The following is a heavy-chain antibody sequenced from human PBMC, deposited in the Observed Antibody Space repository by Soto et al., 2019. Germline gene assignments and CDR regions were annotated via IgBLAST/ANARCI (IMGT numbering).Heavy chain of an antibody. J-gene: IGHJ6*02. CDR1: GPSIPSSNW. CDR2: IYHSGST. Sequence: PSATLSLTCAVSGPSIPSSNWWSWVRQPPGEGLEWIGEIYHSGSTNYNPSLKSRVTISVDKSKNQFSLKLSSVTAADTAVYYCARDSRGYYDFWTSYYYYYGMDVWGQGTTVT. CDR3: ARDSRGYYDFWTSYYYYYGMDV. V-gene: IGHV4-4*02. D-gene: IGHD3-3*01.